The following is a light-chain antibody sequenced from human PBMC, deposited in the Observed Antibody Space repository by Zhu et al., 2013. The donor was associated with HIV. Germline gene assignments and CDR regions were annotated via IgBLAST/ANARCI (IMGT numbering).Light chain of an antibody. J-gene: IGKJ4*01. Sequence: DIVMTQSPDSLAVSLGERATITCKSSQSVLYSSNNKKPGQPPKLLIYWASTRESGVPDRFSGSGSGTHFTLTISSLQAADVAVFYCHQYYSTPQLTFGGGTKVEI. V-gene: IGKV4-1*01. CDR1: QSVLYSSNNKK. CDR3: HQYYSTPQLT. CDR2: WAS.